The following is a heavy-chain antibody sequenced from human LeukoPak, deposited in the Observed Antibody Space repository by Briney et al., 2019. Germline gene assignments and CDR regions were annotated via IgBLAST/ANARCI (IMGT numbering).Heavy chain of an antibody. J-gene: IGHJ2*01. CDR1: GFTFSDYY. CDR2: ISSSGSTI. Sequence: KTGGSLRLSRAPPGFTFSDYYMSWIPPAPGERLEWVSYISSSGSTIYYADSVKGRFTISRDNAKNSLYLQMNSLRAEDTAVYYCARERRHLRGYFDLWGRGTLVTVSS. CDR3: ARERRHLRGYFDL. V-gene: IGHV3-11*01.